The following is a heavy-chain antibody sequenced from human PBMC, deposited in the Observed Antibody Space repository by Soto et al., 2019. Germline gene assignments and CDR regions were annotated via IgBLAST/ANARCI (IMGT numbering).Heavy chain of an antibody. CDR2: IIPILGIA. D-gene: IGHD6-13*01. CDR3: ARGSPAAAGSAGFDP. CDR1: GGTFSSYT. Sequence: QVQLVQSGAEVKKPGSSVKVSCKASGGTFSSYTISWVRQAPGQGLEWMGRIIPILGIANYAQKFQGRVTITADKTTSTTYKELSSLRSEDTAVYYCARGSPAAAGSAGFDPWGQGTLVNVPS. J-gene: IGHJ5*02. V-gene: IGHV1-69*02.